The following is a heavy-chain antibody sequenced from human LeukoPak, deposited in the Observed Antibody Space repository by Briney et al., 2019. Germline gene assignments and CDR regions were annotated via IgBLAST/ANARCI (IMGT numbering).Heavy chain of an antibody. CDR1: GGTFSSYA. CDR2: IIPIFGTA. Sequence: SVKVSCKASGGTFSSYAISWVRQAPGQGLEWMGGIIPIFGTANYAQKFQGRVTITADESTSTAYMELSSLRSEDTAVYYCARDRWDYCSSTSCYGGSLDYWGQGTLVTVPS. CDR3: ARDRWDYCSSTSCYGGSLDY. V-gene: IGHV1-69*13. J-gene: IGHJ4*02. D-gene: IGHD2-2*01.